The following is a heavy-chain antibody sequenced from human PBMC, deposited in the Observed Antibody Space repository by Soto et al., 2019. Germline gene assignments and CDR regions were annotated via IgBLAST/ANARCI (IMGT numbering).Heavy chain of an antibody. CDR2: IRNKAQSHTT. Sequence: GGSLRLSCAASGFTFSDHYMDWVRQAPGKGLEWVGRIRNKAQSHTTEYAASVKGRFTISRDDSKNSLYLLMNSLKTEDTAMYFCARGRDSFDYWGQGTLVTASS. CDR3: ARGRDSFDY. D-gene: IGHD3-10*01. J-gene: IGHJ4*01. CDR1: GFTFSDHY. V-gene: IGHV3-72*01.